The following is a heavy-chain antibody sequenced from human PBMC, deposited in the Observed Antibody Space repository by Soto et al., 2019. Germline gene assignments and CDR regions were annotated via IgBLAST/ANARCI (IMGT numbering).Heavy chain of an antibody. V-gene: IGHV1-69*13. J-gene: IGHJ6*02. CDR1: GGTFSSYA. Sequence: ASVKVSCKACGGTFSSYAISWVRQAPGQGLEWMGGIIPIFGTANYAQKFQGRVTITADESTSTAYMELSSLRSEDTAVYYCARCRYDILTGYYSYYYGMDVWGQGTTVTVSS. D-gene: IGHD3-9*01. CDR3: ARCRYDILTGYYSYYYGMDV. CDR2: IIPIFGTA.